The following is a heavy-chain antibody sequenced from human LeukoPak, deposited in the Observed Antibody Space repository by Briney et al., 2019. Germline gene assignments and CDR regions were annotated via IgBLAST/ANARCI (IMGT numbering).Heavy chain of an antibody. CDR3: ARSRSTMVRGVILGYYFDY. V-gene: IGHV1-2*02. Sequence: ASVTVSCKASEYTFTRYYMHWVRQAPGQGLEWMGWINPNTGGTNYAQKFQGRVTMTRDTSITTAYMELRSLRSDDTAVYYCARSRSTMVRGVILGYYFDYWGQGTLVTVSS. CDR1: EYTFTRYY. J-gene: IGHJ4*02. D-gene: IGHD3-10*01. CDR2: INPNTGGT.